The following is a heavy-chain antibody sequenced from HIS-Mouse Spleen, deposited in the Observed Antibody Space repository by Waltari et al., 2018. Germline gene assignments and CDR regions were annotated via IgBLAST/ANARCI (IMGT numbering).Heavy chain of an antibody. CDR2: IYYSGST. CDR1: GGPIRSSSYY. D-gene: IGHD6-13*01. V-gene: IGHV4-39*07. J-gene: IGHJ2*01. CDR3: AREIPYSSSWYDWYFDL. Sequence: QLQLQESGPGLVKPSETLSLTCPVSGGPIRSSSYYGGWIRQPPGKGREWIGSIYYSGSTYYNPSLKSRVTISVDTSKNQFSLKLSSVTAADTAVYYCAREIPYSSSWYDWYFDLWGRGTLVTVSS.